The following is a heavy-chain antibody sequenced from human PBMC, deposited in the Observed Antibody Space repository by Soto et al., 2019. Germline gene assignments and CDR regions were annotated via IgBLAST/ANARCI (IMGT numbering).Heavy chain of an antibody. Sequence: QVQLMQSGAEVRKPGASVRLSCETSGYNFNQYYIHWVRQAPGQGLAWMGIINLRGGTTEYAHKFRGRVTVTGDTYTKTADMELRSLRSEDTAMYFCARGPEDSDVPRWDYWGQGTLVTVSS. D-gene: IGHD1-26*01. J-gene: IGHJ4*02. CDR1: GYNFNQYY. CDR3: ARGPEDSDVPRWDY. V-gene: IGHV1-46*02. CDR2: INLRGGTT.